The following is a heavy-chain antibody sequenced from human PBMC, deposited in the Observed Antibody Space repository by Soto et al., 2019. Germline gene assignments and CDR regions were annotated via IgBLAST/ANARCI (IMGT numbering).Heavy chain of an antibody. CDR2: IYYSGST. J-gene: IGHJ6*02. V-gene: IGHV4-59*01. CDR1: GGSISSYY. CDR3: ARAPYYYDSSGDYYYYYGMDV. Sequence: SETLSLTCTVSGGSISSYYWSWIRQPPGKGLEWIGYIYYSGSTNYNPSLKSRVTISVDTSKNQFSLKLSSVTAADTAVYYCARAPYYYDSSGDYYYYYGMDVWGQGTTVTVSS. D-gene: IGHD3-22*01.